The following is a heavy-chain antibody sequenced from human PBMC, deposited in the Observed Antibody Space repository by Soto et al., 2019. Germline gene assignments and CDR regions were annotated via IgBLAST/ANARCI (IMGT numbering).Heavy chain of an antibody. CDR2: IDPSDSYT. J-gene: IGHJ4*02. V-gene: IGHV5-10-1*01. CDR1: GYSFTTYW. CDR3: ARHVIGDSTWSSGY. D-gene: IGHD6-13*01. Sequence: GEALKISCQASGYSFTTYWISWVRQMPGKGLEWMGRIDPSDSYTSYSPSFQGHVTISRDKSISTAYLQWSSLKASDTAMYYCARHVIGDSTWSSGYWGQGTLVNVSS.